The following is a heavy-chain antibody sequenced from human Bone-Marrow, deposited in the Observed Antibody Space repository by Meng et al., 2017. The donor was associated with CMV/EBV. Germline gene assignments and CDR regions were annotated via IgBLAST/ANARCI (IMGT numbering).Heavy chain of an antibody. CDR2: ISWNSGSI. D-gene: IGHD1-26*01. V-gene: IGHV3-9*03. CDR1: GFTFDDYA. J-gene: IGHJ6*02. Sequence: SLKISCAASGFTFDDYAMHWVRQASGKGLEWVSGISWNSGSIGYADSVKGRFTISRDNAKNSLYLQMNSLRAEDMALYYCAKDSGSYYYYGMDVWGQGTTVTVSS. CDR3: AKDSGSYYYYGMDV.